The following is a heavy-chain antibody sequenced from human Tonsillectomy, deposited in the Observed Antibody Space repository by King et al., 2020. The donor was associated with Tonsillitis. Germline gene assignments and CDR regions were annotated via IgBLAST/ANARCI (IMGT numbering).Heavy chain of an antibody. J-gene: IGHJ5*02. Sequence: QLQESGPGLVKPSETLSLTCIVSGGSISSSRYYWGWIRQPPGKGLEWIGSIYYSGSTYYRPSLKSRVTISVDTSKNQFSLRLRSVTAADTAMYYCARHRDQSYADTSGYGDNWFVAWGQGTLVTVSS. CDR1: GGSISSSRYY. V-gene: IGHV4-39*07. CDR3: ARHRDQSYADTSGYGDNWFVA. D-gene: IGHD3-22*01. CDR2: IYYSGST.